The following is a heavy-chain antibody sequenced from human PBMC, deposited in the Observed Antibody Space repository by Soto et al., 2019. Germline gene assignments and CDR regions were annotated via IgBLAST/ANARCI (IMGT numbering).Heavy chain of an antibody. D-gene: IGHD3-10*01. CDR2: IYHSGST. V-gene: IGHV4-30-2*01. J-gene: IGHJ4*02. Sequence: PSETLSLTCAVSGGPISSGGYSWSWIRQPPGKGLEWIGYIYHSGSTYYNPSLKSRVTISVDRSKNQFSLNLTSVTAADTAVYYGARGSTHLWLDYWGQGTLVTVSS. CDR1: GGPISSGGYS. CDR3: ARGSTHLWLDY.